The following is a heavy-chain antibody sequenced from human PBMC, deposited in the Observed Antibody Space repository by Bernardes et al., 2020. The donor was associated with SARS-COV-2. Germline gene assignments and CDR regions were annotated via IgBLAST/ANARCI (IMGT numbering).Heavy chain of an antibody. V-gene: IGHV3-33*06. CDR1: GFTFSNYG. D-gene: IGHD2-2*01. Sequence: GGSLRLSCAASGFTFSNYGFHWVRQTPGKGLDWVAIIWYNGKNRYYADSVKGRFTISRDNSKNTLYLQMNSLRAEDTAVYYCAKDRGPGFYQPLLFHYYGMDVWGQGTTVTVSS. CDR3: AKDRGPGFYQPLLFHYYGMDV. J-gene: IGHJ6*02. CDR2: IWYNGKNR.